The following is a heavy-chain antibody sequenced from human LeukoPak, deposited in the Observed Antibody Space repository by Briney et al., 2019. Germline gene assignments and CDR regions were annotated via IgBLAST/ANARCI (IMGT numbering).Heavy chain of an antibody. J-gene: IGHJ4*02. V-gene: IGHV3-33*01. CDR1: GFTFSSYG. CDR3: ARDIGNYFDF. D-gene: IGHD3-16*02. Sequence: GGSLRLSCAASGFTFSSYGMHWVRQAPGKGLEWVAFIWNDGSNKYYADSVKGRFTISRDNSKNTLYLQMNSLRAEDTAMYYCARDIGNYFDFWGQGTLVTVSS. CDR2: IWNDGSNK.